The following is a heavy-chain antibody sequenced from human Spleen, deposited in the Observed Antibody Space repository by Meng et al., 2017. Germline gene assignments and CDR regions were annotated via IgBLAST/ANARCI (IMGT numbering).Heavy chain of an antibody. D-gene: IGHD3-10*01. Sequence: SETLSLTCTVSGGSISSYYWSWIRQPPGKGLEWIGYIYYGGTTNYTPSLKSRVTISVDTSKNQFSLKLSSVAAADTAVYYCARGGVDYSSGRYYYAMDVWGQGTTVTVSS. CDR2: IYYGGTT. CDR1: GGSISSYY. J-gene: IGHJ6*02. V-gene: IGHV4-59*01. CDR3: ARGGVDYSSGRYYYAMDV.